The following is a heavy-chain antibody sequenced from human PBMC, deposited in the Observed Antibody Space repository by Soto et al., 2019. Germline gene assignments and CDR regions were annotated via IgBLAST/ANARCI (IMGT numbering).Heavy chain of an antibody. CDR2: ISAYNGNT. D-gene: IGHD3-10*02. J-gene: IGHJ3*02. V-gene: IGHV1-18*01. Sequence: QVQLVQSGAEVKKPGASVKVSCKASGYTFTSYGISWVRQAPGQGLEWMGWISAYNGNTNYAQKLQGRVTMTTDTPTSTAYRELRSRRSNDTAVYYWPRAPPILDVPGGGDAFDIWGQGTMVTVSS. CDR1: GYTFTSYG. CDR3: PRAPPILDVPGGGDAFDI.